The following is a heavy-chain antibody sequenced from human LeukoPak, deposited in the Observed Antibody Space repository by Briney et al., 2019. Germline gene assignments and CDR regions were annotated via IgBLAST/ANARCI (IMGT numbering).Heavy chain of an antibody. D-gene: IGHD4-11*01. CDR2: INPNSGGT. V-gene: IGHV1-2*02. CDR1: GYTFTGYY. CDR3: ASDLMDYSNPMDV. J-gene: IGHJ6*03. Sequence: ASVKVSCKASGYTFTGYYMHWVRQAPGHGLEWMGWINPNSGGTNYAQKFQGRVTMTRDTSISTAYMELSRLRSDDTAVYYCASDLMDYSNPMDVWGKGTTVTVSS.